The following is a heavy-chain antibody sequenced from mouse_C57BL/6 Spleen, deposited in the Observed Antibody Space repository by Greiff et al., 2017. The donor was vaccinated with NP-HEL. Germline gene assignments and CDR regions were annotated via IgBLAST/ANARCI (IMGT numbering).Heavy chain of an antibody. CDR3: ARENYDYDGAY. J-gene: IGHJ3*01. CDR1: GYSITSGYY. Sequence: EVQLQESGPGLVKPSQSLSLTCSVTGYSITSGYYWNWIRQFPGNKLEWMGYISYDGSNNYNPSLKNRISITRDTSKNQFFLKLNSVTTEDTATYYCARENYDYDGAYWGQGTLVTVSA. CDR2: ISYDGSN. D-gene: IGHD2-4*01. V-gene: IGHV3-6*01.